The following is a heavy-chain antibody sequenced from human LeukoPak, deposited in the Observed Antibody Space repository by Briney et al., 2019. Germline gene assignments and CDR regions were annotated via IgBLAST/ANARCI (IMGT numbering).Heavy chain of an antibody. CDR3: ARDRTTVTPWGLFDY. V-gene: IGHV1-69*05. CDR2: IIPIFGTA. CDR1: GGTFSSYA. Sequence: SVKVSCKASGGTFSSYAISWVRQAPGQGLEWMGRIIPIFGTANYAQKFQGRVTITTDESTSTAYMELSSLRSEDTAVYYCARDRTTVTPWGLFDYWGQGTLVTVPS. J-gene: IGHJ4*02. D-gene: IGHD4-17*01.